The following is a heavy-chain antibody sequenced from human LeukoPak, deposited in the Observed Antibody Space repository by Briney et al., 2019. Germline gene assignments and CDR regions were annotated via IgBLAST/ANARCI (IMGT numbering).Heavy chain of an antibody. Sequence: ASVKVSCKTSGYTFTRYYMQWVRQPPGHGLEWMGIINPISGATDYAQKFQGRVTMTRDTSTRTVYMELSSLRSEDTAMYYCARLPYRDGVAQDYWGQGTLVTVSP. D-gene: IGHD3-16*02. CDR3: ARLPYRDGVAQDY. CDR2: INPISGAT. V-gene: IGHV1-46*01. J-gene: IGHJ4*02. CDR1: GYTFTRYY.